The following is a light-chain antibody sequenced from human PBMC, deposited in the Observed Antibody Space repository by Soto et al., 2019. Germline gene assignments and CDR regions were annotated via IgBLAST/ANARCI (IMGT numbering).Light chain of an antibody. J-gene: IGKJ1*01. CDR2: AAS. V-gene: IGKV1-9*01. CDR1: QGISSY. CDR3: QQLNSYPQT. Sequence: DIQLTQSPSFLSASVGDRVTITCRASQGISSYLACYQQKPGKAPKLLIYAASTLQSGVPSRFSGSGSGTEFTLTISSLQAEDCATYYCQQLNSYPQTFGQGTKVEI.